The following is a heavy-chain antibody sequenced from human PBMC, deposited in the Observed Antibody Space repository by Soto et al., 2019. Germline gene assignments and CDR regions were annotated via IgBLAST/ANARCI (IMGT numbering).Heavy chain of an antibody. Sequence: QVQLQESGPGLVKPSQTLSLTCTVSGGSVSSGGYYWSWIRQHPGKGLEWIGYIYYSGSTSYNPSLKSRVTISLDTSKNQFSLKLSYVTAADTAVYYCARDNLLLGFDYWGQGTLVTVSS. V-gene: IGHV4-31*03. J-gene: IGHJ4*02. CDR2: IYYSGST. D-gene: IGHD2-15*01. CDR3: ARDNLLLGFDY. CDR1: GGSVSSGGYY.